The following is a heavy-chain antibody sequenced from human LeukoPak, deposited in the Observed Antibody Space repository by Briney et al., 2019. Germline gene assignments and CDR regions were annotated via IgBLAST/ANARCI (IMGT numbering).Heavy chain of an antibody. J-gene: IGHJ5*02. V-gene: IGHV3-30-3*01. D-gene: IGHD6-19*01. Sequence: PGRSLRLSCAASGFTFSSYAMHWVRQAPGKGLEWVAVISYDGSNKYYADSVKGRFTISRDNSKNTLYLQMNSLRAEDTAVYYCARDPHSSGWGNWFDPWGQGTLVTVSS. CDR2: ISYDGSNK. CDR3: ARDPHSSGWGNWFDP. CDR1: GFTFSSYA.